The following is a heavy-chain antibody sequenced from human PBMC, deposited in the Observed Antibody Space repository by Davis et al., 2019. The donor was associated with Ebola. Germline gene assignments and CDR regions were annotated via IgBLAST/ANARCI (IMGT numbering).Heavy chain of an antibody. CDR2: IRYDGSDK. Sequence: GESLKISCAASGFTFSSYGLHWVRQAPGKGLEWVAFIRYDGSDKYYADSVKGRFTISRDNSKNTLYLQMNSLRPEDTAVYYCAKDDRYNWNYLAVYWGQGTLVTVSS. V-gene: IGHV3-30*02. CDR3: AKDDRYNWNYLAVY. D-gene: IGHD1-7*01. J-gene: IGHJ4*02. CDR1: GFTFSSYG.